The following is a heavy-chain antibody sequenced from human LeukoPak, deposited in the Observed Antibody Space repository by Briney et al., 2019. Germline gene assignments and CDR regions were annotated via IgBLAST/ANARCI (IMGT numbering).Heavy chain of an antibody. Sequence: SETLSLTCTVSGGSISSYYWSWIRQPPGKGLEWIGYIYYSGSTNYNPSLKSRVTISVDTSKNQFSLKLSSETAADTAVYYCARYYDFWSGYPADDAFDIWGQGTMVTVSS. CDR2: IYYSGST. CDR1: GGSISSYY. V-gene: IGHV4-59*01. CDR3: ARYYDFWSGYPADDAFDI. J-gene: IGHJ3*02. D-gene: IGHD3-3*01.